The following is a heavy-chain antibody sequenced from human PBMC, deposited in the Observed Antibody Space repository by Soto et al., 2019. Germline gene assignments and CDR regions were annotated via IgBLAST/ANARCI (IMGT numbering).Heavy chain of an antibody. CDR3: ATVAAAGTNYYGMDV. D-gene: IGHD6-13*01. CDR2: INPSGGTA. J-gene: IGHJ6*02. Sequence: SVKVSCKASGYTFTSYFISWVRQAPGQGLEWMGWINPSGGTANYAQKFQGRVTITADESTSTAYMELSSLRSEDTAVYYCATVAAAGTNYYGMDVWGQGTTVTVSS. CDR1: GYTFTSYF. V-gene: IGHV1-69*13.